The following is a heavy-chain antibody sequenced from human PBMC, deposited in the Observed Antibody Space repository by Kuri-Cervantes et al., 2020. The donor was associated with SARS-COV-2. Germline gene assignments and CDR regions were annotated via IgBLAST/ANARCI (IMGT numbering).Heavy chain of an antibody. CDR3: ARPPEEGAVTTWGNDY. CDR1: GGTFSSYA. V-gene: IGHV1-69*13. J-gene: IGHJ4*02. CDR2: IIPIFGTA. D-gene: IGHD4-17*01. Sequence: SVKVSCKASGGTFSSYAISWVRQAPGQGLEWMGGIIPIFGTANYAQKFQGRVTVTADESTSTAYMELSSLRSEDTAVYYCARPPEEGAVTTWGNDYWGQGTLVTVSS.